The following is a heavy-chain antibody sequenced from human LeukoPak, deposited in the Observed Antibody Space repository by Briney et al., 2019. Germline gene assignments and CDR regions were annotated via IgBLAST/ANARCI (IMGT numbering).Heavy chain of an antibody. CDR2: ISSSSSYT. CDR3: ARGRARGVAAPFVY. Sequence: GGSLRLSCAASAFTFSDYYMSWIRQAPGKGLEWVSYISSSSSYTNYAGSVKGRFTISRDNAKNSLYLQMNSLRADDTAVYYCARGRARGVAAPFVYWGQGALVTVSS. V-gene: IGHV3-11*05. J-gene: IGHJ4*02. D-gene: IGHD3-10*01. CDR1: AFTFSDYY.